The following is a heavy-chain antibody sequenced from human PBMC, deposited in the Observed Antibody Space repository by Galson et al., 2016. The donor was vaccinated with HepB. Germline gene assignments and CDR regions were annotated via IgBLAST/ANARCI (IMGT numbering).Heavy chain of an antibody. CDR3: TTAHGGDYYYAMDV. D-gene: IGHD3-16*01. CDR2: IRSRADGGTT. V-gene: IGHV3-15*07. J-gene: IGHJ6*02. CDR1: GFTFTNTW. Sequence: SLRLSCAASGFTFTNTWMNWVRQAPGKGLEWVGRIRSRADGGTTDYAAPVQGRFTASRDDSKKTLYLQMNSLTTDDTAVSFCTTAHGGDYYYAMDVWGQGTTVTVSS.